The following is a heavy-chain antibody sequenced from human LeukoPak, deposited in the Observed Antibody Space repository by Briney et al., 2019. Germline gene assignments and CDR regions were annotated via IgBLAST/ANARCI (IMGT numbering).Heavy chain of an antibody. V-gene: IGHV1-69*06. CDR2: IIPIFGTA. CDR3: SCATPSFDY. Sequence: GASVKVSCKASGGTFSSYAISWVRQAPGQGLEWMGGIIPIFGTANCAQKFQGRVTITADKSTSTAYMELSSLRSEDTAVYYCSCATPSFDYWGQGTLVTVSS. CDR1: GGTFSSYA. J-gene: IGHJ4*02.